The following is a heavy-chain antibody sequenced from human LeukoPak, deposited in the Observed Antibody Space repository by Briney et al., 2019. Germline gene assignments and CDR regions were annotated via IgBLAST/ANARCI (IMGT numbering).Heavy chain of an antibody. CDR2: IYYSGST. D-gene: IGHD3-22*01. CDR3: ARESYYDSSGHLPPFDI. J-gene: IGHJ3*02. V-gene: IGHV4-59*01. CDR1: GGSISSYY. Sequence: SETLSLTCTVSGGSISSYYWSWVRQPPGKGLEWIGYIYYSGSTNYNPSLKSRVTISVDTSKNQFSLKLSSVTAADTAVYYCARESYYDSSGHLPPFDIWGQGTMVTVSS.